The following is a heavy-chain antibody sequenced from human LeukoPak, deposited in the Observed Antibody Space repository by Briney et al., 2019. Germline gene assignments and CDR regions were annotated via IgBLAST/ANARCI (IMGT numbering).Heavy chain of an antibody. CDR2: IWYDASNK. CDR1: GFTFSNAW. J-gene: IGHJ4*02. V-gene: IGHV3-33*08. D-gene: IGHD3-9*01. Sequence: GGSLRLSCAASGFTFSNAWMNWVRQAPGKGLEWVTFIWYDASNKYYAESVKGRFTISRDNSRNTVFLQMNSLRAEDTAIYYCATDISTHYFGSWGQGTLVTVSS. CDR3: ATDISTHYFGS.